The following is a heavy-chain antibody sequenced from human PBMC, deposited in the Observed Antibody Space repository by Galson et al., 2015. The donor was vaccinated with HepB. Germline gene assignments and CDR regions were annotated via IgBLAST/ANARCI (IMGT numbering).Heavy chain of an antibody. CDR1: GYTFTGYY. Sequence: SVKVSCKASGYTFTGYYIHWVRQAPGQGLEWMGWINPNSGGTNYAQKFQGWVTMTRDTCISTAYMELSRLRSDDTAVYYCARDRIVGASGDRVHFAYWGPGTLVTGS. D-gene: IGHD1-26*01. V-gene: IGHV1-2*04. J-gene: IGHJ4*02. CDR2: INPNSGGT. CDR3: ARDRIVGASGDRVHFAY.